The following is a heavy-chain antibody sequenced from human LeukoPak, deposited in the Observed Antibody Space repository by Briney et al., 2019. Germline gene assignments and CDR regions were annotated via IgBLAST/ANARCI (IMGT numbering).Heavy chain of an antibody. V-gene: IGHV1-2*02. J-gene: IGHJ4*02. CDR2: INPNSCGT. CDR3: ARDHGRSWNYNYFDY. CDR1: GYTFTGYY. D-gene: IGHD1-7*01. Sequence: ASVKVSCKASGYTFTGYYMHWVRQAPGQGLEWMGWINPNSCGTNYAQKFQGRVTMTRDTSISTAYMELSRLRSDDTAVYYCARDHGRSWNYNYFDYWGQGTLVTVSS.